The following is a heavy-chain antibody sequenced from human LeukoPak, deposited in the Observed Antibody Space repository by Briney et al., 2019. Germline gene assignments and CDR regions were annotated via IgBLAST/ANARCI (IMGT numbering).Heavy chain of an antibody. CDR3: ARDRYGGGDAFDI. D-gene: IGHD4-23*01. V-gene: IGHV4-59*01. CDR1: GGSLSSYL. Sequence: ETLSLTFNFPGGSLSSYLWNWVRPPPGKGLGWDWYIYYSGSTNYNPPLKSRVTISVDTSKNQFSLKLSPVTAADTAVYYCARDRYGGGDAFDIWGQGTMVTVSS. CDR2: IYYSGST. J-gene: IGHJ3*02.